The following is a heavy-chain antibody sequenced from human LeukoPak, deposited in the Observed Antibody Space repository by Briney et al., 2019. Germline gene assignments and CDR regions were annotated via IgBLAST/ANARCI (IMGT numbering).Heavy chain of an antibody. Sequence: GVSLQISCTGSGYSFTSYWFGWVRQMPANGLERMWIVYPGDSDTRYSPSFQGQVTISADKSISTAYLQWSSLKASDTAMYYCARRARYCSSTPCWFDAFDIWGQGTMVTVSS. CDR3: ARRARYCSSTPCWFDAFDI. V-gene: IGHV5-51*01. J-gene: IGHJ3*02. CDR2: VYPGDSDT. CDR1: GYSFTSYW. D-gene: IGHD2-2*01.